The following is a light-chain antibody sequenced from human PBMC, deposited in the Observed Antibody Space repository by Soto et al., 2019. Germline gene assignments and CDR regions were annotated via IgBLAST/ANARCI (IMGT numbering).Light chain of an antibody. CDR3: CSYAGSYTVV. Sequence: QSALTQPRSVSGSPGQSVTISCTGTSSDVGGYNYVPWYQQHPGKAPQLVIYDVSKRPSGVPDRFSGSKSGNTASLTISGLQAEDEADYYCCSYAGSYTVVFGGGTKLTVL. J-gene: IGLJ2*01. CDR2: DVS. V-gene: IGLV2-11*01. CDR1: SSDVGGYNY.